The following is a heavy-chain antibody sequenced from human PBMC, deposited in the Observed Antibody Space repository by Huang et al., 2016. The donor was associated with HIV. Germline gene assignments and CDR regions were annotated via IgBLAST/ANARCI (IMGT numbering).Heavy chain of an antibody. V-gene: IGHV3-49*03. Sequence: QLVESGGDSVQSGRSLRLSCRGSGFIFNDFAINWFRQSPGKGVEGVGYVRSKAFGGASKSAPSVKDRFTVSRDEAKNVAFLQMDNLQVDDTAIYYCSPSGDDYFYFYMDVWGNGTTVIVS. D-gene: IGHD4-17*01. J-gene: IGHJ6*03. CDR3: SPSGDDYFYFYMDV. CDR2: VRSKAFGGAS. CDR1: GFIFNDFA.